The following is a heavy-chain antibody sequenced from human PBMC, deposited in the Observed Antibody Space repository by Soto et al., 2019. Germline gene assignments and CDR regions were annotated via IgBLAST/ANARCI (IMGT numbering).Heavy chain of an antibody. CDR2: IYYSVST. V-gene: IGHV4-31*03. Sequence: SETLSLTCTVSGGSISSGGYYWSWIRQHPGKGLEWIGYIYYSVSTYYNPSLKSRVTISVDTSKDQFSLKLSSVTAADTAVYYWGKNRCHFFTVYLYYRDVGGKVNRAPV. CDR1: GGSISSGGYY. J-gene: IGHJ6*03. CDR3: GKNRCHFFTVYLYYRDV. D-gene: IGHD3-3*02.